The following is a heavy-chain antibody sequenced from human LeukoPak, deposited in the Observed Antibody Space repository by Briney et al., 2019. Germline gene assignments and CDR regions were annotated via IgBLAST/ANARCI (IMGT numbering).Heavy chain of an antibody. Sequence: GASVKVSCKASGYTFTSYGISWVRQAPGQGLEWMGWISAYNGNTNYAQKLQGRVTMTTDTSTSTAYMELRSLRSDDTAVYYCAREGYSSSWYNYYNYMDVWGKGTTVTISS. D-gene: IGHD6-13*01. CDR2: ISAYNGNT. J-gene: IGHJ6*03. CDR3: AREGYSSSWYNYYNYMDV. V-gene: IGHV1-18*01. CDR1: GYTFTSYG.